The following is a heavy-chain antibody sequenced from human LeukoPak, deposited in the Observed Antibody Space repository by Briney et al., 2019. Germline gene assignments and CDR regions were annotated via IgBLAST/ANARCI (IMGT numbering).Heavy chain of an antibody. CDR2: ISCSGCST. Sequence: PGGSLRLSCAASGFTFSSYAMRWVRQAPGKGLEWVSAISCSGCSTYYADSVKGRFTISRDNSKNTLYLQMNSLRAEDTAVYYCAKVPSIPYSCGSVYYFDYWGQGTLVTVSS. CDR1: GFTFSSYA. D-gene: IGHD5-18*01. V-gene: IGHV3-23*01. J-gene: IGHJ4*02. CDR3: AKVPSIPYSCGSVYYFDY.